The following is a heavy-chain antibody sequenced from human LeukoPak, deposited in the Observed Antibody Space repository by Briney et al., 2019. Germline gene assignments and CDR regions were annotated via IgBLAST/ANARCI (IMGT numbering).Heavy chain of an antibody. J-gene: IGHJ4*02. Sequence: PSETLSLTCTVSGGSISSSSYYWGWIRQPPGKGLEWIGSIYYSGSTYYNPSLKSRVTISVDTSKNQFSLKLSSVTAADTAVYYCASVGYCSSTSCHGRDYWGQGTLVTVSS. CDR2: IYYSGST. CDR3: ASVGYCSSTSCHGRDY. D-gene: IGHD2-2*01. V-gene: IGHV4-39*01. CDR1: GGSISSSSYY.